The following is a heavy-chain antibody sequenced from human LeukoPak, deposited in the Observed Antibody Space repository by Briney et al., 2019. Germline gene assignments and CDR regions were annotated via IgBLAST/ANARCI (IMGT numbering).Heavy chain of an antibody. CDR3: ARGNYVVPAAILPHY. CDR2: INHSGST. Sequence: PSETLSLTCAVYGGSFSAYYWSWIRQPPGKGLEWIGEINHSGSTNYNPSLKSRVTISIDTSMNQFSLKLSSVTAADTAVYYCARGNYVVPAAILPHYWGQGTLVTVSS. V-gene: IGHV4-34*01. D-gene: IGHD2-2*01. J-gene: IGHJ4*02. CDR1: GGSFSAYY.